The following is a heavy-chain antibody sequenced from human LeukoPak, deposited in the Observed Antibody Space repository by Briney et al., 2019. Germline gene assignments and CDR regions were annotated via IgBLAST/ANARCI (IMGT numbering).Heavy chain of an antibody. CDR2: IYPGDSDT. J-gene: IGHJ3*02. CDR3: ARPAPRGNDAFDI. Sequence: GESLRISCKGSGYSFTSYWIGWVRQMPGKGLEWMGIIYPGDSDTRYSPSFQGQVTISADKSISTAYLQWSSLKASDTAMYYCARPAPRGNDAFDIWGQGTMVTVSS. V-gene: IGHV5-51*01. CDR1: GYSFTSYW.